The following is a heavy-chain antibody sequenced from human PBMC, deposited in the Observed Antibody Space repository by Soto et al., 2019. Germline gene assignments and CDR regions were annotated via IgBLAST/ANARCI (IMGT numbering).Heavy chain of an antibody. V-gene: IGHV1-2*02. D-gene: IGHD3-10*01. J-gene: IGHJ5*02. CDR1: GYTFTGYY. Sequence: GASVKVSCKASGYTFTGYYMHWVRQAPGQGLEWMGWIDPNSGGTNYAQKFLGRVTMTRDTSTSTAYMGVTSLNSDDTAVYYCARDPSGVSAQLNWFDPWGQGTLVTVSS. CDR2: IDPNSGGT. CDR3: ARDPSGVSAQLNWFDP.